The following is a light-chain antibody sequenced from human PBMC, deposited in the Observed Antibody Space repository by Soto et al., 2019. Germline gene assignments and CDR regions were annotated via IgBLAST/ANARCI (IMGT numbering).Light chain of an antibody. J-gene: IGKJ1*01. CDR1: HSISSN. Sequence: EIVITQSPATLSVSPGERATLSCRASHSISSNLAWYQQKPGQAPRLLIYAASSRATGFPARFSGSGSGTEFTLTISSLQPDDFATYYCQHYNSYSEAFGQGTKVDIK. CDR2: AAS. CDR3: QHYNSYSEA. V-gene: IGKV3-15*01.